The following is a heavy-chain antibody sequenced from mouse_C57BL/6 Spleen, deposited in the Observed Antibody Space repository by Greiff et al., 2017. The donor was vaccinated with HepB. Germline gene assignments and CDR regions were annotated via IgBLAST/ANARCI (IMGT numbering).Heavy chain of an antibody. J-gene: IGHJ4*01. V-gene: IGHV3-6*01. Sequence: EVQRVESGPGLVKPSQSLSLTCSVTGYSITSGYYWNWIRQFPGNKLEWMGYISYDGSNNYNPSLKNRISITRDTSKNQFFLKLNSVTTEDTATYYCARERPAMDYWGQGTSVTVSS. CDR2: ISYDGSN. CDR1: GYSITSGYY. CDR3: ARERPAMDY.